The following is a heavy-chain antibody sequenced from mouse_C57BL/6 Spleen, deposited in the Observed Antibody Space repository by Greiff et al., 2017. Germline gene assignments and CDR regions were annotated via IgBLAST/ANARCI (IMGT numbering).Heavy chain of an antibody. V-gene: IGHV1-82*01. CDR2: IYPGDGDT. Sequence: QVQLQQSGPELVKPGASVKISCKASGYAFSSSWMNWVKQRPGKGLEWIGRIYPGDGDTNYNGKFKGKATLTADKSSSTAYMQLSSLTSEDSAVYCCARSKRSYWYFDVWGTGTTVTVSS. CDR3: ARSKRSYWYFDV. CDR1: GYAFSSSW. J-gene: IGHJ1*03.